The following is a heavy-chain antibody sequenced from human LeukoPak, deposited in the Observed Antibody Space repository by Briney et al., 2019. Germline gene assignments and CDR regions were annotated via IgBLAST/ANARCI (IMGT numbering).Heavy chain of an antibody. D-gene: IGHD2-21*02. V-gene: IGHV4-34*01. CDR2: INHSGST. Sequence: SETLSLTCAVYGGSFSAYYWSWVRQPPGKGLEWIGEINHSGSTNYNPSLKSRVTISVDTSKNQFSLKLSSVTAADTAVYYCARVAYCGGDCPGRYYYYGMDVWGQGTTVTVSS. CDR1: GGSFSAYY. CDR3: ARVAYCGGDCPGRYYYYGMDV. J-gene: IGHJ6*02.